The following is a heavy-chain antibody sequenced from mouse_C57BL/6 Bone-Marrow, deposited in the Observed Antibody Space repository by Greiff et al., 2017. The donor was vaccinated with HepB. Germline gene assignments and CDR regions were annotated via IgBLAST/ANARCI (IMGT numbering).Heavy chain of an antibody. CDR1: GFNIKNTY. D-gene: IGHD2-4*01. CDR2: IDPANGNT. V-gene: IGHV14-3*01. J-gene: IGHJ1*03. Sequence: EVKVVESVAELVRPGASVKLSCTASGFNIKNTYMHWVKQRPEQGLEWIGRIDPANGNTKYAPKFQGKATITADTSSNTAYLQLSSLTSEDTAIYYCAQIYYDYDNWYFDVWGTGTTVTVSS. CDR3: AQIYYDYDNWYFDV.